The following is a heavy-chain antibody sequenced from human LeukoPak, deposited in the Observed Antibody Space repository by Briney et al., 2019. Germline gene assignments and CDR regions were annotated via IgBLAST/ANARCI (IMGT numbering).Heavy chain of an antibody. CDR2: VSAYNGNT. Sequence: ASVSVSCKASGYTFTSYGISWVRHAPGQGLESMGWVSAYNGNTNYAQKLQGRVTMTTDTSTSTAYMELRSLRSDDTAVYYCARGNSGYDYDYWGQGTLVTVSS. CDR1: GYTFTSYG. J-gene: IGHJ4*02. CDR3: ARGNSGYDYDY. V-gene: IGHV1-18*01. D-gene: IGHD5-12*01.